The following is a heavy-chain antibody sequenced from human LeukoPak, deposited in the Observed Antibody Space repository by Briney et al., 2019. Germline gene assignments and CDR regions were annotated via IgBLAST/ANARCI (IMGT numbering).Heavy chain of an antibody. J-gene: IGHJ4*02. CDR2: ISAYNGNT. D-gene: IGHD7-27*01. V-gene: IGHV1-18*01. Sequence: EASVKVSCKASGYTFTSYGISWVRQAPGQGLEWMGWISAYNGNTNYAQKLQGRVTMTTDTSTSTAYMELSSLRSEDTAVYYCARDSHLGTFFYWGQGTLVTVSS. CDR1: GYTFTSYG. CDR3: ARDSHLGTFFY.